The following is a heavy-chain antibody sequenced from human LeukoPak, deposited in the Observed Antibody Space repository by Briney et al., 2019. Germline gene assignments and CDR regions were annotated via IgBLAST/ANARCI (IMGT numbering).Heavy chain of an antibody. V-gene: IGHV3-30*18. D-gene: IGHD6-19*01. CDR1: GFTFSSYG. CDR2: ISYDGSNK. J-gene: IGHJ5*02. Sequence: PGGSLRLSCAASGFTFSSYGMHWVRQAPGKGLEWVAVISYDGSNKYYADSVRGRFTISRDNSKNTLYLQMDSLRAEDTAVYHCAKDWGSGGWYNYFDPWGQGTLVTVSS. CDR3: AKDWGSGGWYNYFDP.